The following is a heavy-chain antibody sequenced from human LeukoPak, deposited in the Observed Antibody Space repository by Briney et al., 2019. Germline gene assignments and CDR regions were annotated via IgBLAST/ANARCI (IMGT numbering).Heavy chain of an antibody. CDR1: GFTFSDYY. CDR3: ARPEVWGIAAAGSDAFDI. CDR2: ITTRGSPI. D-gene: IGHD6-13*01. V-gene: IGHV3-11*04. Sequence: GGSLRLSCAASGFTFSDYYMGWIRQAPGKGLEWVSYITTRGSPIYYADSVEGRFTISRDNSKNTMFLQMNSLRAEDTAVYYCARPEVWGIAAAGSDAFDIWGQGTMVTVSS. J-gene: IGHJ3*02.